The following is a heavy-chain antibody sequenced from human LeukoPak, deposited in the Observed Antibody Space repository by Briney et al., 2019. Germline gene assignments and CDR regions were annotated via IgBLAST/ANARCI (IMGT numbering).Heavy chain of an antibody. Sequence: PGGSLRLSCAASGFSFSTYWMSWVRQAPGKGLEWVANINHDGSEKYYVDSVEGRFTISRDNAKNSLYLQMNSLRAEDTAVYYCAMLQGQGTSFDYWGQGTLVTVSS. CDR1: GFSFSTYW. V-gene: IGHV3-7*01. CDR2: INHDGSEK. J-gene: IGHJ4*02. CDR3: AMLQGQGTSFDY. D-gene: IGHD2-15*01.